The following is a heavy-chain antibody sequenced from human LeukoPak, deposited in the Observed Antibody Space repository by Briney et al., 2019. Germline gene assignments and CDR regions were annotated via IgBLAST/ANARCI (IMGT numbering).Heavy chain of an antibody. CDR1: GFTFSSYA. Sequence: GGSLRLACAASGFTFSSYAMSWVSQAPGKGLEWVSAISASGGSTYYAASVKGRFTISRDNSKNTLYLQMNSLRAEDTAVYYCAKLGYCDSGYCGQGTLVTVSS. J-gene: IGHJ4*02. D-gene: IGHD2-15*01. CDR3: AKLGYCDSGY. CDR2: ISASGGST. V-gene: IGHV3-23*01.